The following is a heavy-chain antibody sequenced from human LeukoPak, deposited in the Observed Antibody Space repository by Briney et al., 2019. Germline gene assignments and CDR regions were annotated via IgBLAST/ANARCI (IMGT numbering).Heavy chain of an antibody. Sequence: GGSLRLSCAASGFTFSSYSMTWVRQAPGKGLERVAVISYDGSNKYYADSVKGRFTISRDNAKNSLYLQMNSLRAEDTAVYYCAREGGYSGYDDSYFDYWGQGTLVTVSS. CDR1: GFTFSSYS. CDR3: AREGGYSGYDDSYFDY. CDR2: ISYDGSNK. J-gene: IGHJ4*02. D-gene: IGHD5-12*01. V-gene: IGHV3-30*03.